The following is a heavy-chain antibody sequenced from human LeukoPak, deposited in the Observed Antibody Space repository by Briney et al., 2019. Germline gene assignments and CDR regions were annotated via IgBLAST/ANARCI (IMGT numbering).Heavy chain of an antibody. CDR3: AKDPGFGSSWYNYYFYGMDV. Sequence: PGGSLRLSCAASGFTFISYAMSWVRQAPGKGLEWVSFIGGSGGSTYYAVSVKGRFTISRDNSKNTLYLQMNSLRAEDTAVYYCAKDPGFGSSWYNYYFYGMDVWGQGTTVTVSS. CDR1: GFTFISYA. D-gene: IGHD6-13*01. CDR2: IGGSGGST. V-gene: IGHV3-23*01. J-gene: IGHJ6*02.